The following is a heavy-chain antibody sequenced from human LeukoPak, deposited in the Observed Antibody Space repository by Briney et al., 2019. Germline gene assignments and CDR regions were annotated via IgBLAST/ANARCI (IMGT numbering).Heavy chain of an antibody. CDR3: ARANVSSGYLFDI. V-gene: IGHV1-69*04. CDR2: IIPILGIA. CDR1: GGSLSNYG. Sequence: SVKVSCKASGGSLSNYGINWVRQAPGQGLEWVGRIIPILGIANYAQKFQGRVTIIADKSTGTTYMDLSSLRSEDTAVYYCARANVSSGYLFDIWGQGTMATVSS. D-gene: IGHD3-22*01. J-gene: IGHJ3*02.